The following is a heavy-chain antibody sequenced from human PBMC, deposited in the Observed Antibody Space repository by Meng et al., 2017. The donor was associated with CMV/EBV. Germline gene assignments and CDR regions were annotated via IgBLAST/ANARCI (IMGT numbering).Heavy chain of an antibody. CDR2: INHSGST. CDR3: ARASTRGYCSSTSCPGFDL. J-gene: IGHJ2*01. Sequence: SETLSLTCAVYGGSFSGYYWSWIRQPPGKGLEWIGEINHSGSTNYNPSLKSRVTISVDTSKNQFSLKLSSVTAADPAVYYCARASTRGYCSSTSCPGFDLWGRGTLVTVSS. D-gene: IGHD2-2*01. CDR1: GGSFSGYY. V-gene: IGHV4-34*01.